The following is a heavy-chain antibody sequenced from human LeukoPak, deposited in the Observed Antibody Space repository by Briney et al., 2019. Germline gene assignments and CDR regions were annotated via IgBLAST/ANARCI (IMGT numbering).Heavy chain of an antibody. CDR3: ARHGRRMVRGNYYFDY. CDR1: GYSISSGYY. CDR2: IYYSGST. J-gene: IGHJ4*02. Sequence: SETLSLTCTVSGYSISSGYYWDWIRQPPGKGLEWIGSIYYSGSTYYNPSLKSRVTISVDTSKNQFSLKLTSVTAADTAVYYCARHGRRMVRGNYYFDYWGQGTLVTVSS. V-gene: IGHV4-38-2*02. D-gene: IGHD3-10*01.